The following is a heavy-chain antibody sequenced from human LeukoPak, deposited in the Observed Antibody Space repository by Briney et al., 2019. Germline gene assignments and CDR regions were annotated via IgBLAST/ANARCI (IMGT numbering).Heavy chain of an antibody. V-gene: IGHV3-21*01. J-gene: IGHJ4*02. D-gene: IGHD3-22*01. CDR1: GFTFNTYS. CDR2: ISSSSSYI. Sequence: GGSLRLSCAASGFTFNTYSMNWVRQAPGKGLEWVSSISSSSSYIYYADSVKGRFTISRDNAKNSLYLQMNSLRAEDTAVYYCARDGRETYYYDSSGYLYFDYWGQGTLVTVSS. CDR3: ARDGRETYYYDSSGYLYFDY.